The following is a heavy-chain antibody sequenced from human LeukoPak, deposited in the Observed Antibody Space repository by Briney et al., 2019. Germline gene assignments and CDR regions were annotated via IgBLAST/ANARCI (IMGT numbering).Heavy chain of an antibody. CDR1: GFTLSSFG. CDR2: IWFDGTNK. V-gene: IGHV3-33*06. CDR3: AKDQYDILTGTTYYFDY. Sequence: GGSLRLSCAASGFTLSSFGMHWVRQAPGKALEWVAVIWFDGTNKYYADSVKGRFTISRDNSKKTLYLQMNSLRAEDMAVYYCAKDQYDILTGTTYYFDYWGQGTLVTVSS. J-gene: IGHJ4*02. D-gene: IGHD3-9*01.